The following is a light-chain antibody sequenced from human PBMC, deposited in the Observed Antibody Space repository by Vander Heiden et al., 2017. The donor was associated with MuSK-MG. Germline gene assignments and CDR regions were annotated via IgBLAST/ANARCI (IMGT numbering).Light chain of an antibody. CDR1: SRDVGGYHY. Sequence: QSALIQPPSVSGSPGQSVTIACTGSSRDVGGYHYVSCWYHHPGPVPKPMFYSVNTQASRVPECVSGSKSGKTASMTITRLQADDEADNPVVFGGGTKVTVL. J-gene: IGLJ2*01. CDR3: V. V-gene: IGLV2-11*02. CDR2: SVN.